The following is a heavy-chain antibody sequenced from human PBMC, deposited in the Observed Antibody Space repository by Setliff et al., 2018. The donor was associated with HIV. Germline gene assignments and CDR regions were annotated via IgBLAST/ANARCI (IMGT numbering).Heavy chain of an antibody. CDR1: GFTFSSYD. CDR3: ARGPGSGDYSYYFDY. D-gene: IGHD4-17*01. V-gene: IGHV3-13*01. J-gene: IGHJ4*02. CDR2: LIENGVDK. Sequence: GGSLRLSCAASGFTFSSYDMHWVRQATGKGLEWVSGLIENGVDKYYAGSVKGRFTISRDNSKNTLTMVMDSLKTEDTAVYYCARGPGSGDYSYYFDYWGQGTLVTVSS.